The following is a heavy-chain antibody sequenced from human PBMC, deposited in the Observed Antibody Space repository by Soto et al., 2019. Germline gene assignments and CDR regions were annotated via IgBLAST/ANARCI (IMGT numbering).Heavy chain of an antibody. V-gene: IGHV1-69*02. CDR3: ARSPSSGYYTGCAFDI. Sequence: SVKVSCKASGGTFSSYTISWVRQAPGQGLEWMGRIIPILGIANYAQKFQGRVTITADKSTSTAYMELSSLRSEDTAVYYCARSPSSGYYTGCAFDIWGQGTMVTVSS. CDR1: GGTFSSYT. CDR2: IIPILGIA. D-gene: IGHD3-22*01. J-gene: IGHJ3*02.